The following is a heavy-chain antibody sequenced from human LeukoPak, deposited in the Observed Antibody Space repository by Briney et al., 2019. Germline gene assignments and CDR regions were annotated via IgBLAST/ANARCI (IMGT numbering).Heavy chain of an antibody. V-gene: IGHV5-10-1*01. CDR1: GYSFTNYW. Sequence: KAGESLRISCKGSGYSFTNYWISWVRQIPGKGLVWMGTIDPSDSYTNYSPSFQGHVTTSVDKSISTAYLQWSSLKASDTAIYYCAKAAASLDWFDPWGQGTLVIVSS. D-gene: IGHD6-13*01. J-gene: IGHJ5*02. CDR2: IDPSDSYT. CDR3: AKAAASLDWFDP.